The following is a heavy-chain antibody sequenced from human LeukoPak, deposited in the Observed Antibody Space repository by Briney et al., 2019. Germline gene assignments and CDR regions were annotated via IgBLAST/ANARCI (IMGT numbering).Heavy chain of an antibody. D-gene: IGHD5-18*01. Sequence: PSETLSLTCTVSGGSISSYYWSWIRQPPGKGLEWIGYIYNSGSTNYNPSLKSRVTISVDTSKNQFSLKLSSVTAADTAVYYCARGLEPTGDSHGYLNWFDPWGQGTLVTVSS. CDR1: GGSISSYY. CDR3: ARGLEPTGDSHGYLNWFDP. V-gene: IGHV4-59*01. J-gene: IGHJ5*02. CDR2: IYNSGST.